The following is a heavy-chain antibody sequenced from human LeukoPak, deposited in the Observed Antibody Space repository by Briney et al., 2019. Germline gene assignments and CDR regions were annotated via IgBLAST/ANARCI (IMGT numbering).Heavy chain of an antibody. CDR1: GFTVSSNY. CDR3: ARAQWLDSFDY. V-gene: IGHV3-74*01. D-gene: IGHD6-19*01. J-gene: IGHJ4*02. Sequence: GGSLRLSCAASGFTVSSNYMSWVRQAPGKGLVWVSRINSDGSSTSYADSVKGRFTISRDNAKNTLYLQMNSLRDEDTVVYYCARAQWLDSFDYWGQGTLVTVSS. CDR2: INSDGSST.